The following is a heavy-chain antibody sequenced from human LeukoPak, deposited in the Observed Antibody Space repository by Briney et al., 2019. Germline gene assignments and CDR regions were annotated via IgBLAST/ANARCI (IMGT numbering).Heavy chain of an antibody. D-gene: IGHD6-13*01. V-gene: IGHV4-59*01. CDR2: IYYSGST. Sequence: SETLSLTCAVYGGSFSGYYWSWIRQPPGKGLEWIGYIYYSGSTNYNPSLKSRVTISVDTSKNQFSLKLSSVTAADTAVYYCARVRRGYSSSWTFDYWGQGTLVTVSS. J-gene: IGHJ4*02. CDR3: ARVRRGYSSSWTFDY. CDR1: GGSFSGYY.